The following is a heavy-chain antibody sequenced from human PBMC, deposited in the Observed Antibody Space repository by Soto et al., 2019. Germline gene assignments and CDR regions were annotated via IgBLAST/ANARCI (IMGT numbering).Heavy chain of an antibody. CDR2: ISWNSGSI. Sequence: PGGSLRLSCVGSGFTFDDYAMHWVRQAPGKGLEWVSGISWNSGSIGYADSVKGRFTISRDNAKNSLYLQMNSLRAEDTALYYCAKGRHFDWLLKRFDYWGQGTLVTXSS. CDR1: GFTFDDYA. V-gene: IGHV3-9*01. D-gene: IGHD3-9*01. J-gene: IGHJ4*02. CDR3: AKGRHFDWLLKRFDY.